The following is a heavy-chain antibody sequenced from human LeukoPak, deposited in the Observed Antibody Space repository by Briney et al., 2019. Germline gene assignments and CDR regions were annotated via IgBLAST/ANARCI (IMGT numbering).Heavy chain of an antibody. V-gene: IGHV3-23*01. CDR2: ISETSRKT. CDR3: ARERDVSFSTFDY. CDR1: GFTFNIYA. Sequence: GGSLRLSCAASGFTFNIYAMSWVRQAPGKGLEWVSAISETSRKTYYADSVKGRFTISRDNSKNTLYLQMNGLRAEDTAVYYCARERDVSFSTFDYWGQGTLVTVSS. D-gene: IGHD5-24*01. J-gene: IGHJ4*02.